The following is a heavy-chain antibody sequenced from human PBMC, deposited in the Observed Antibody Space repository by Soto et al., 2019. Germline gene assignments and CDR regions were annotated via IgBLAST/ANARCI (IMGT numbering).Heavy chain of an antibody. D-gene: IGHD2-15*01. Sequence: ASVKVSCKASGYTFTSYAMHWVRQAPGQRLEWMGWINTGNGNTKYSQKFQGRVTITRDTSASTAYMELSSLRSEDTAVYYCARDLGYCSGGSCVYNWFDPWGQGTLVTVSS. CDR3: ARDLGYCSGGSCVYNWFDP. V-gene: IGHV1-3*04. CDR1: GYTFTSYA. CDR2: INTGNGNT. J-gene: IGHJ5*02.